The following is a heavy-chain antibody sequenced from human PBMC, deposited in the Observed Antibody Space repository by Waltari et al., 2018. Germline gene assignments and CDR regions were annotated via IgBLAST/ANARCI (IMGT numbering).Heavy chain of an antibody. CDR1: GFTFSDHY. J-gene: IGHJ4*02. Sequence: EVHLVESGGDLVQPGGSLRLSCAGSGFTFSDHYLDWVRQAPGKGLEWVARIRNKANSYTTEYAASVRGRFSISRDDLKNSVYLQLNSLKPEDTALYYCARRAVPPLYYFDYWGQGTLVTVSS. CDR3: ARRAVPPLYYFDY. CDR2: IRNKANSYTT. D-gene: IGHD6-19*01. V-gene: IGHV3-72*01.